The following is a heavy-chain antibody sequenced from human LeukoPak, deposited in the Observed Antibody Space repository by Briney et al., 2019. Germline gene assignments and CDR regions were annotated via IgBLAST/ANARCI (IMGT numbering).Heavy chain of an antibody. CDR2: ISNSGGST. CDR1: GFTFSTYA. V-gene: IGHV3-23*01. D-gene: IGHD6-19*01. Sequence: PGGSLRLSCAASGFTFSTYAMSWVRRAPGKGLEWVSGISNSGGSTYYADSVKGRFTISRDNSKNTLYLQMNSLRAEDTAVYYCAKDEEQWLIRDWDYWGQGTLVTVSS. J-gene: IGHJ4*02. CDR3: AKDEEQWLIRDWDY.